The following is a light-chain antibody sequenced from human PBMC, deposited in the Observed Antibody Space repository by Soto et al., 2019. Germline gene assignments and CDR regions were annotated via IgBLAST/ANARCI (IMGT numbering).Light chain of an antibody. CDR3: HVWDSGSAHHV. CDR1: NIGSKS. Sequence: SHELTQPPSVSVAPGQTARITCGGSNIGSKSVHWYQQKPGQAPMMVVCANSDRPSGIPERFSGSNSANTATLTISRVEAGDEADYYCHVWDSGSAHHVFGTGTKVTVL. V-gene: IGLV3-21*02. J-gene: IGLJ1*01. CDR2: ANS.